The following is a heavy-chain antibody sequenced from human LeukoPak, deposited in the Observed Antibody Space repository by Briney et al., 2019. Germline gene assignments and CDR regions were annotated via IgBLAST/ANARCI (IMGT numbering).Heavy chain of an antibody. CDR2: INPNSGGT. D-gene: IGHD3-22*01. J-gene: IGHJ4*02. V-gene: IGHV1-2*06. CDR3: ARELVVITDY. CDR1: GYTFTAYH. Sequence: GASVKVSCKASGYTFTAYHMHWVRQAPGQGLEWMGRINPNSGGTNYAQKFQGRVTMTRDTSISTAYMELSRLRSDDTAVYYCARELVVITDYWGQGTLVTVSS.